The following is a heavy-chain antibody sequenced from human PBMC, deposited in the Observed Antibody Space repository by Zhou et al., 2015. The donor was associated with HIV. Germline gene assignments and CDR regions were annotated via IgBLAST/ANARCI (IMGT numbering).Heavy chain of an antibody. CDR2: INPNSGGT. J-gene: IGHJ6*02. CDR3: ARAERGYCSGGSCSHNNYYYYYGMDV. V-gene: IGHV1-2*04. CDR1: GYTFTGYY. D-gene: IGHD2-15*01. Sequence: QVQLVQSGAEVKKPGASVKVSCKASGYTFTGYYMHWVRQAPGQGLEWMGWINPNSGGTNYAQKFQGWVTMTRDTSISTAYMELSRLRSDDTAVYYCARAERGYCSGGSCSHNNYYYYYGMDVWAEG.